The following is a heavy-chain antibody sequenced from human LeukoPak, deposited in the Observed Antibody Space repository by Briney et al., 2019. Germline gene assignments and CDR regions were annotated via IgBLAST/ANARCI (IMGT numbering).Heavy chain of an antibody. CDR3: ARRGGYSYGNAFDI. CDR1: GCTFSSYA. D-gene: IGHD5-18*01. J-gene: IGHJ3*02. V-gene: IGHV1-69*13. Sequence: GASVKFSCKASGCTFSSYAISWVRQAPGQGLDWMGWILPIFGTSNYAQKFQGRVTITAEESTSTAYMALSSLISEGTSAYYCARRGGYSYGNAFDIWGQGTMVTVSS. CDR2: ILPIFGTS.